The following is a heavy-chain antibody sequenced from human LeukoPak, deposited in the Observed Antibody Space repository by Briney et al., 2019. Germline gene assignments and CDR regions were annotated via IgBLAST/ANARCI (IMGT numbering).Heavy chain of an antibody. V-gene: IGHV1-2*02. CDR3: ARYCPTSCNAGDTFDI. CDR2: LNPNSGGT. J-gene: IGHJ3*02. Sequence: ASVKVSCQASGYTFTDYYLHWVRQATGQGLEWMGWLNPNSGGTNFAQNFQGRVTITRDTSITTAYMELSTLRSDDTAVYYCARYCPTSCNAGDTFDIWGQGTVVTVSS. CDR1: GYTFTDYY. D-gene: IGHD2/OR15-2a*01.